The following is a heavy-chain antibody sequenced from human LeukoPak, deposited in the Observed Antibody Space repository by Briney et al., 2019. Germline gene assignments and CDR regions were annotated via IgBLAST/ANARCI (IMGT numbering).Heavy chain of an antibody. J-gene: IGHJ4*02. V-gene: IGHV3-64*01. CDR3: ASLISSSFDY. Sequence: GWSLRLSCAASGFTFSSYAMHWVRQAPGKGLEYVSYISSNGGRTYYANSVNGRFTISRDNPKNTLYLQMGSLRAEDMAVYYCASLISSSFDYWGQGTLVTVSS. CDR1: GFTFSSYA. D-gene: IGHD2-8*01. CDR2: ISSNGGRT.